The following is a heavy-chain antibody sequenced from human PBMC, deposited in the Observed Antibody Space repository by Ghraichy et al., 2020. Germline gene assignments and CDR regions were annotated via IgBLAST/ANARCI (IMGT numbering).Heavy chain of an antibody. CDR2: INHSGST. Sequence: SQTLSLTCAVYGGSFSGYYWSWIRQPPGKGLEWIGEINHSGSTNYNPSLKSRVTISVDTSKNQFSLKLPSVTAADTAVYYCARWRGYDYPYYYYYYGMDVWGQGTTVTVSS. D-gene: IGHD5-12*01. CDR3: ARWRGYDYPYYYYYYGMDV. CDR1: GGSFSGYY. J-gene: IGHJ6*02. V-gene: IGHV4-34*01.